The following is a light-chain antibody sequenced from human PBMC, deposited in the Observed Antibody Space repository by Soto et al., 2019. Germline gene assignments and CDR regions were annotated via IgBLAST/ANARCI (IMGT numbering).Light chain of an antibody. J-gene: IGKJ4*01. V-gene: IGKV1-33*01. CDR2: DAS. CDR1: QDISNY. Sequence: DIQMTLSPSSLSASVGDRVTITCQASQDISNYLNWYQQTPCKAPKLLLYDASNLETGVPSRFNGSGCGTDFTFTICILQPQGSAEDYFQQYDNLPSTFGAGTKVEIK. CDR3: QQYDNLPST.